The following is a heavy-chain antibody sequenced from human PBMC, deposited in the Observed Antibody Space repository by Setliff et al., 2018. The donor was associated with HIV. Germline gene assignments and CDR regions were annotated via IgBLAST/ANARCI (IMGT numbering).Heavy chain of an antibody. CDR1: GFTFDDYA. V-gene: IGHV3-23*01. Sequence: PGGSLRLSCAASGFTFDDYAMHWVRQAPGKGLEWVSAISGSGGSTYYADSVKGRFTISRDNSKNTLYLQINSLRPEDTAVYYCAKDFPPPNGMDVWGQGTTVTVSS. CDR2: ISGSGGST. J-gene: IGHJ6*02. CDR3: AKDFPPPNGMDV.